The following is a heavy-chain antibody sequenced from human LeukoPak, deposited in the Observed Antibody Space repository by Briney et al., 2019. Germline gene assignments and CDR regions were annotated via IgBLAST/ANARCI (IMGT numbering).Heavy chain of an antibody. CDR1: GFTFSSYA. J-gene: IGHJ4*02. Sequence: GRSLRLSCAASGFTFSSYAMHWVRQAPGKGLEWVAVISYDGSNKYYADSVKGRFTISRDNSKNSLYLQMNSLRTEDTALYYCAKEMYGYKILWDYWGQGTLVTVSS. V-gene: IGHV3-30*01. D-gene: IGHD5-24*01. CDR3: AKEMYGYKILWDY. CDR2: ISYDGSNK.